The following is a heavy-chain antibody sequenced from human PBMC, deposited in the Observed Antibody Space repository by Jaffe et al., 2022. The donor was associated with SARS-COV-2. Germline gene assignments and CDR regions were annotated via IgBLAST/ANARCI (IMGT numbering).Heavy chain of an antibody. Sequence: EVQLVESGGGLVQPGRSLRLSCAASGFTFDDYAMHWVRQAPGKGLEWVSGISWNSGSIGYADSVKGRFTISRDNAKNSLYLQMNSLRAEDTALYYCAKDTLGGFGELFGWFDPWGQGTLVTVSS. CDR3: AKDTLGGFGELFGWFDP. D-gene: IGHD3-10*01. J-gene: IGHJ5*02. V-gene: IGHV3-9*01. CDR2: ISWNSGSI. CDR1: GFTFDDYA.